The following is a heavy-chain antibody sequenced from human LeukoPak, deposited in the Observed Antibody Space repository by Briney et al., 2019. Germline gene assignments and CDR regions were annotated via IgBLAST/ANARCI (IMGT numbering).Heavy chain of an antibody. Sequence: GSLRLSCAASGFTFSSYSMNWVRQAPGKGLEWVSYISASSNIIYYADSVKGRFTISRDNAKNSLYLQMNSLRAEDTAVYYCAELGITMIGGVWGKGTTVTISS. CDR3: AELGITMIGGV. CDR2: ISASSNII. D-gene: IGHD3-10*02. V-gene: IGHV3-48*04. CDR1: GFTFSSYS. J-gene: IGHJ6*04.